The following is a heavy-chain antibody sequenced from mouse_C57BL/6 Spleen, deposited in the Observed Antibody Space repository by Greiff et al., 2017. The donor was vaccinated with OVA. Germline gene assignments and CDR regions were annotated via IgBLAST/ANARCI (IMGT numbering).Heavy chain of an antibody. CDR1: GFTFSSYG. D-gene: IGHD1-2*01. Sequence: EVQLVESGGDLVKPGGSLILSCAASGFTFSSYGMSWVRQTPDKRLELVATISSGGSYTYYPDSVKGRFTIFSDNAKNTLYLQMSSLKAEDTAVYYCAGHNYGGAYWGQGTLVTVSA. V-gene: IGHV5-6*01. CDR3: AGHNYGGAY. J-gene: IGHJ3*01. CDR2: ISSGGSYT.